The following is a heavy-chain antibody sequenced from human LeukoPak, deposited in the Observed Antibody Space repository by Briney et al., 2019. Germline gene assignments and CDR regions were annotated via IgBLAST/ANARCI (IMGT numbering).Heavy chain of an antibody. D-gene: IGHD2-15*01. CDR3: AKGAREGCSGGSCYGPLAKFGDYSYPADY. CDR1: GFTFSNAW. CDR2: IKSKTDGGTT. J-gene: IGHJ4*02. V-gene: IGHV3-15*01. Sequence: PGGSLRLSCAASGFTFSNAWMSWVRQAPGKGLEWVGRIKSKTDGGTTDYAAPVKGRFTISRDDSKNTLYLQMNSLRAEDTAVYYCAKGAREGCSGGSCYGPLAKFGDYSYPADYWGQGTLVTVSS.